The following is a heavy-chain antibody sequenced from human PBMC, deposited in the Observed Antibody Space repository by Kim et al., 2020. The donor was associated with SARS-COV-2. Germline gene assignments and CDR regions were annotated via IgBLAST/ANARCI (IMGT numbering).Heavy chain of an antibody. CDR2: LNQDGSQK. J-gene: IGHJ4*02. V-gene: IGHV3-7*01. CDR3: VRGVNLF. Sequence: GGSLRLSCAASGFTFTNYWLNWVRQAPGKGLEWVANLNQDGSQKYYVDSVRGRFTISRDNARSSVHLQMNSLRAEDTAVYYCVRGVNLFWGQGTLVIVSS. D-gene: IGHD3-10*01. CDR1: GFTFTNYW.